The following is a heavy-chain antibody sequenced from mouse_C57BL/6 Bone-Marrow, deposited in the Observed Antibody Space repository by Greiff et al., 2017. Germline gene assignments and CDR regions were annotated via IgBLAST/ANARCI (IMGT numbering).Heavy chain of an antibody. V-gene: IGHV2-2*01. CDR2: IWSGGST. Sequence: VQVVESGPGLVQPSQSLSITCTVSGFSLTSYGVHWVRQSPGKGLEWLGVIWSGGSTDYNAAFISRLSISKDNSKSQVFFKMNSLQADDTAIYYCARIWFYWYFDVWGTGTTVTVSS. CDR3: ARIWFYWYFDV. CDR1: GFSLTSYG. J-gene: IGHJ1*03. D-gene: IGHD2-2*01.